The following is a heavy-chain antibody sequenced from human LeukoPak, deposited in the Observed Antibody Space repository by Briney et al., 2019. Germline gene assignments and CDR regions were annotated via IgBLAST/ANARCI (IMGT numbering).Heavy chain of an antibody. J-gene: IGHJ4*02. V-gene: IGHV1-69*04. Sequence: GASVKVSCKTSGGTFSSYAISWVRQAPGQGLEWMGRIIPILGIANYAQKFQGRATITADKSTSTAYMELSSLRSEDTAVYYCARGQDYGDYVVDYWGQGTLVTVSS. D-gene: IGHD4-17*01. CDR2: IIPILGIA. CDR3: ARGQDYGDYVVDY. CDR1: GGTFSSYA.